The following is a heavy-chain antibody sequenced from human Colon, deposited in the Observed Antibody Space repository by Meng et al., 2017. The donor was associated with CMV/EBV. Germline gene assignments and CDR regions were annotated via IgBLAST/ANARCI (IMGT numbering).Heavy chain of an antibody. CDR1: GFSFSDYE. CDR3: ARLSRGSGSYYHPDDYYGMDA. CDR2: IGSRITTI. J-gene: IGHJ6*02. V-gene: IGHV3-48*03. Sequence: GESLKISCAASGFSFSDYEMNWVRQAPGKGLEWVSYIGSRITTIYYADSVKGRFTISRDNAKNSLYLQMNSLRAEDTAVYFCARLSRGSGSYYHPDDYYGMDAWGQGTTVTVSS. D-gene: IGHD3-10*01.